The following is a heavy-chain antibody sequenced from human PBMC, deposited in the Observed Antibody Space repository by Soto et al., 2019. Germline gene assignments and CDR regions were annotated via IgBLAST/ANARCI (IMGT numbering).Heavy chain of an antibody. Sequence: ASVKVSCKASGYTFTGYYMHWVRQAPGQGLEWMGWINPNSGGTNYAQKFQGWVTMTRDTSISTAYMELSRLRSDDTAVYYCARDLYCISTSCYVGGDYYYGMDVWG. CDR1: GYTFTGYY. V-gene: IGHV1-2*04. D-gene: IGHD2-2*01. CDR2: INPNSGGT. J-gene: IGHJ6*02. CDR3: ARDLYCISTSCYVGGDYYYGMDV.